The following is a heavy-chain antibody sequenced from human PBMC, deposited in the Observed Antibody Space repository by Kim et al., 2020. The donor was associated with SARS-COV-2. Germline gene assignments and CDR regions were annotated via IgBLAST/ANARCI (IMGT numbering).Heavy chain of an antibody. CDR3: ARAKSSGYYIYYFDY. CDR2: ISWNRGSI. J-gene: IGHJ4*02. Sequence: GGSLRLSCAASGFTFDDYAMHWVRQAPGKGLEWVSGISWNRGSIGYADSVKGRFTISRDNAKNSLYLQMNSLRAEDTALYYCARAKSSGYYIYYFDYWGQRTLVTVSS. CDR1: GFTFDDYA. V-gene: IGHV3-9*01. D-gene: IGHD3-22*01.